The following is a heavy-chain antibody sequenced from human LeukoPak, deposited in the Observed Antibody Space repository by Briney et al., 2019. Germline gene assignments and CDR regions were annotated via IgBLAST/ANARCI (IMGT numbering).Heavy chain of an antibody. V-gene: IGHV1-2*02. J-gene: IGHJ4*02. CDR1: GYTFTGYY. CDR2: INPNSGGT. CDR3: ARREVVTGYFDY. D-gene: IGHD2-21*02. Sequence: ASVKVSCKASGYTFTGYYMHWVRQAPGQGLEWMGWINPNSGGTNYARKFRGRVTMTRDTSISTAYMELSRLRSDDTAVYYCARREVVTGYFDYWGQGTLVTVSS.